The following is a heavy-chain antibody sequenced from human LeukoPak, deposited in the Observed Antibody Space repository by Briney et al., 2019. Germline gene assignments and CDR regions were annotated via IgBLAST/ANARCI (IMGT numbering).Heavy chain of an antibody. CDR3: ARGLVLRYFDWSPQPYYYYYMDV. Sequence: GGSLRLSCAASGFTFSSYAMSWVRQAPGKGLEWVSAISGSGGSTYYADSVKGRFTISRDNSKNTLYLQMNSLRAEDTAVYYCARGLVLRYFDWSPQPYYYYYMDVWGKGTTVTISS. CDR2: ISGSGGST. V-gene: IGHV3-23*01. CDR1: GFTFSSYA. J-gene: IGHJ6*03. D-gene: IGHD3-9*01.